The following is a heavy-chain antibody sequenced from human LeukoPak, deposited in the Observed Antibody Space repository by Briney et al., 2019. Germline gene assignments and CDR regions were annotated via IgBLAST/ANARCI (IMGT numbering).Heavy chain of an antibody. J-gene: IGHJ4*02. V-gene: IGHV3-23*01. CDR3: AKDSLLGPLFDY. CDR1: GFTFSIYA. Sequence: PGGSLRLSCAACGFTFSIYAMSWVRQAQGKGLEWVSAISGSGGSTYYADSVKGRFTISRDNSKNTLYLQMNSLRAEDTAVYYCAKDSLLGPLFDYWGQGTLVTVSS. D-gene: IGHD2-15*01. CDR2: ISGSGGST.